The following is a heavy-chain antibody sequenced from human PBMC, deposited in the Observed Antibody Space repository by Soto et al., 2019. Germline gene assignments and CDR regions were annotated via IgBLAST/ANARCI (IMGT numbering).Heavy chain of an antibody. V-gene: IGHV4-59*08. CDR2: IYYSGST. CDR1: GGSISSYY. D-gene: IGHD6-19*01. Sequence: SETLSLTCTVSGGSISSYYWSWIRQPPGKGLEWIGYIYYSGSTNYNPSLKSRVTISVDTSKNQFSLKLSSVTAADTAVYYCARHMRDIAVADYWGQGTLVTVSS. J-gene: IGHJ4*02. CDR3: ARHMRDIAVADY.